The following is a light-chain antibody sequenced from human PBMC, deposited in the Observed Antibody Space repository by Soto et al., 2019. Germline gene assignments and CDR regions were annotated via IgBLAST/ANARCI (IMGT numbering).Light chain of an antibody. Sequence: ALAQPASVSGSPGQSITVSCTGTSSDIGSYNLVSWYQHHPGKAPKLMIYAVSKRPSGVSSRFSGSKSGNTASLTISGLQAEDEADYFCCSYAGSSTLLFGGGTKVTVL. CDR3: CSYAGSSTLL. V-gene: IGLV2-23*02. J-gene: IGLJ3*02. CDR1: SSDIGSYNL. CDR2: AVS.